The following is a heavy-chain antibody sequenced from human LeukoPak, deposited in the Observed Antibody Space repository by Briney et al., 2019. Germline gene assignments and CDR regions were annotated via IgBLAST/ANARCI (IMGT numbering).Heavy chain of an antibody. CDR2: IYYSGNT. CDR3: AREDSWTSIDY. J-gene: IGHJ4*01. Sequence: KTSETLSLTCTVSGGSITSYYYTWIRQPPGKGLEWIGYIYYSGNTNYNPSLKSRVTMSLDMSKNQFSLRLTSVTAADTAVYYCAREDSWTSIDYWGQGTLVTVSS. D-gene: IGHD1-26*01. CDR1: GGSITSYY. V-gene: IGHV4-59*01.